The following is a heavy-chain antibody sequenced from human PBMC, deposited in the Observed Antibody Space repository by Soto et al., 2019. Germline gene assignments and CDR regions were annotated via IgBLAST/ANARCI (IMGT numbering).Heavy chain of an antibody. CDR2: IWFDGSHK. V-gene: IGHV3-33*01. Sequence: QVQLVESGGGVVQPGRSQTLSCEASGFSFSNYGMHWVRRAPGKGLEWVAVIWFDGSHKFYANSVKDRFTISRDNSKNTLYLEMHNLRVEDTAVYYCAQSTVGATAQFDSWGQGTLVTVSS. J-gene: IGHJ4*02. D-gene: IGHD1-26*01. CDR1: GFSFSNYG. CDR3: AQSTVGATAQFDS.